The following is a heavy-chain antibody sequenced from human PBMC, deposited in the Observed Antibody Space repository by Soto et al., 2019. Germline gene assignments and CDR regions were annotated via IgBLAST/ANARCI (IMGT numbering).Heavy chain of an antibody. CDR3: VRSGTARLLRHSWFDT. CDR1: GFTFNTYD. J-gene: IGHJ5*02. V-gene: IGHV3-21*01. D-gene: IGHD2-21*01. CDR2: ITTSSAYI. Sequence: EVQLVESGGGLVKPGGSLRLSCAASGFTFNTYDMNWVRQAPGKGLEWVSSITTSSAYIYYADSLKGRITISRDNAKNSLFLQMNSLRAEDTAVYYGVRSGTARLLRHSWFDTWGQGTLVNVSS.